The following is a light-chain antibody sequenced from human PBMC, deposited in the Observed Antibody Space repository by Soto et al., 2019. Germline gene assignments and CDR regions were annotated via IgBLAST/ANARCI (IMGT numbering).Light chain of an antibody. Sequence: DIPMTQSPSTLPASVGDRVTITCRASQSISNWLAWYQQKPGTAPKILIFDASNLQSGVPSRFSGSGSGTEFTLTSSGLQPYDFSTYYCQRYNSYSFGQGTKVEIK. CDR2: DAS. CDR3: QRYNSYS. J-gene: IGKJ1*01. CDR1: QSISNW. V-gene: IGKV1-5*01.